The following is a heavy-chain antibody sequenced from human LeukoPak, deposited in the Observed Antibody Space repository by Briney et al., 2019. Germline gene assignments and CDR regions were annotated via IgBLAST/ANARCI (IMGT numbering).Heavy chain of an antibody. Sequence: ASVKVSCKASGYTFTDYHMQWVQQAPRIGLEWMGRIDPEDGKTIYADKFKGRVTLTADTSTDTAYMEVSSLKFGDTAIYYCARSVGGVGARFDPWGQGTLVTVSS. CDR3: ARSVGGVGARFDP. J-gene: IGHJ5*02. CDR2: IDPEDGKT. V-gene: IGHV1-69-2*01. CDR1: GYTFTDYH. D-gene: IGHD3-16*01.